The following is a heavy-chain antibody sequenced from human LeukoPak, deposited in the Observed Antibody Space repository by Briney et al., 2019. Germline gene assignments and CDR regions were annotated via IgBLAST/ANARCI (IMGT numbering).Heavy chain of an antibody. CDR2: INHSGST. J-gene: IGHJ4*02. V-gene: IGHV4-34*01. Sequence: PSETLSLTCAVYGGSFSGYYWSWIRQPPGKGLEWIGEINHSGSTNYNPSLKSRVTISVDTSKNQFSLKLSSVTAADTAVYYCARLLSSHWGQGTLVTVSS. CDR3: ARLLSSH. CDR1: GGSFSGYY. D-gene: IGHD2-2*01.